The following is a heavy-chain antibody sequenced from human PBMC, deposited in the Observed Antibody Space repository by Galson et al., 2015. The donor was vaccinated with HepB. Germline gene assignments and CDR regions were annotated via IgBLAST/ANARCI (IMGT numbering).Heavy chain of an antibody. D-gene: IGHD2/OR15-2a*01. CDR2: MSHDVRNK. Sequence: SLRLSCAASGFSFNTYGMHWVRQAPGKGLEWVAAMSHDVRNKFYADSVKGRFQISRDNSMNTLYLQMNSLRAEDTALYYCAKDAFRFSIIRWYFDLWGRGTLVAVSS. CDR3: AKDAFRFSIIRWYFDL. V-gene: IGHV3-30*18. J-gene: IGHJ2*01. CDR1: GFSFNTYG.